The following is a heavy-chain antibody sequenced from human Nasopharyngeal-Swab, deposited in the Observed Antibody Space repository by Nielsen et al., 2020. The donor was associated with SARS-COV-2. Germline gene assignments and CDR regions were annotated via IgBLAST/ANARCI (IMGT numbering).Heavy chain of an antibody. D-gene: IGHD2-15*01. Sequence: GESLKISCKGSGYSFTSYWIGWVRQMPGKGLEWMGIIYPGDSDTRYSPSFQGQVTISADQSISTAHLQWSSLKASDTAMYYCARFLGYCSGGSCYSHNWGQGTLVTVSS. J-gene: IGHJ4*02. V-gene: IGHV5-51*01. CDR1: GYSFTSYW. CDR2: IYPGDSDT. CDR3: ARFLGYCSGGSCYSHN.